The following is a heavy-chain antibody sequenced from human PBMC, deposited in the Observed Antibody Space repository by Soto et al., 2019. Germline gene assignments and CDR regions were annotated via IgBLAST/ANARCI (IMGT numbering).Heavy chain of an antibody. CDR1: GFTFSSYS. V-gene: IGHV3-21*01. D-gene: IGHD4-4*01. Sequence: EVQLVESGGGLVKPGGSLRLSCAASGFTFSSYSMNWVRQAPGKGLECVSAISSSSSYIYYADSVKGRFTISRDNAKNSLYLQMNSLRAEDTAVYYCARDKDDYSFFYGMDVWGQGTTVTVSS. CDR3: ARDKDDYSFFYGMDV. CDR2: ISSSSSYI. J-gene: IGHJ6*02.